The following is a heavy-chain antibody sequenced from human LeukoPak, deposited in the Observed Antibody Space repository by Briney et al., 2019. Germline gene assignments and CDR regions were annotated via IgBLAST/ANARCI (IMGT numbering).Heavy chain of an antibody. CDR2: IRYDGSNK. V-gene: IGHV3-30*02. D-gene: IGHD3-9*01. CDR1: GFTLSSYG. J-gene: IGHJ4*02. Sequence: PGGSLRLSCAASGFTLSSYGMHWVRQAPGKGLEWVAFIRYDGSNKYYADSVKGRFTISRDNSKNTLYLQMNSLRAEDTAVYYCASRRGYYDILTDFDYWGQGTLVTVSS. CDR3: ASRRGYYDILTDFDY.